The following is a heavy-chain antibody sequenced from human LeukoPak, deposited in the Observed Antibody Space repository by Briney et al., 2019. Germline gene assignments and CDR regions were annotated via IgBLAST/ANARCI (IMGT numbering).Heavy chain of an antibody. Sequence: KPGESLRISCKGSGYSFTSYWISWVRQMPGKGLEWMGIIYPGDSDTRYSPSFQGQVTISADKSISTAYLQWSSLKASDTAMYYCARLPRLGSTSWMWFDPWGQGTLVTVSS. CDR3: ARLPRLGSTSWMWFDP. V-gene: IGHV5-51*01. J-gene: IGHJ5*02. CDR2: IYPGDSDT. CDR1: GYSFTSYW. D-gene: IGHD2-2*01.